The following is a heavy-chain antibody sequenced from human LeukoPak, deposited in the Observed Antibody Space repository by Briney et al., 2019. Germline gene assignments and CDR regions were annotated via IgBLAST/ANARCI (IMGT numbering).Heavy chain of an antibody. V-gene: IGHV3-66*01. Sequence: GGSLRLFCAASGFTVSSNYMSWVRQAPGKGLEWVSVIYSGGSTYYADSVKSRFTISRDNSKNTLYLQMNSLRAEDTAVYYCARDLSRGYYDRSGGFDYWGQGTLVTVSS. D-gene: IGHD3-22*01. CDR1: GFTVSSNY. J-gene: IGHJ4*02. CDR3: ARDLSRGYYDRSGGFDY. CDR2: IYSGGST.